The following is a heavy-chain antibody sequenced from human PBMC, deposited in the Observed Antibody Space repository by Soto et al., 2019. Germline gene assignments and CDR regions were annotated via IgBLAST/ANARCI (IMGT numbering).Heavy chain of an antibody. J-gene: IGHJ4*02. CDR2: IYYSGST. CDR1: GGSISSGGYY. V-gene: IGHV4-31*03. D-gene: IGHD2-15*01. CDR3: AGSRRLVAATYLFDY. Sequence: QVQLQESGPGLVKPSQTLSLTCTVSGGSISSGGYYWSWIRQHPGKGLEWIGYIYYSGSTYYNPSLKSRVTISVDTSKNQFSLKLSSVTAADTAVYYCAGSRRLVAATYLFDYWGQGTLVTVSS.